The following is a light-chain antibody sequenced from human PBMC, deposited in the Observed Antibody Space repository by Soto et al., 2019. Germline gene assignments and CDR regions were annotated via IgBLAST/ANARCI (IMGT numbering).Light chain of an antibody. CDR1: SSDVGGYNY. CDR3: SSKTSSRTPFV. V-gene: IGLV2-14*01. CDR2: EVN. J-gene: IGLJ1*01. Sequence: QSALTQPASVSGSPGQSITISCTGTSSDVGGYNYVSWYQQHPGNAPRLMIYEVNNRPSGVPNRFSGSKSGNTPSLTISGLQAEDEADYYCSSKTSSRTPFVFGTGTKVTVL.